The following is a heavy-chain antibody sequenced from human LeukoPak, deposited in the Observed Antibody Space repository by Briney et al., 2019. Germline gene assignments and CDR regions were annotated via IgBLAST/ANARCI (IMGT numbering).Heavy chain of an antibody. V-gene: IGHV4-38-2*02. Sequence: SETLSFTCIVSGASLSSGYYWGWVRQSPGKGLEWIGSVFHTGSTYYNPSVKSRVTISVDTSKNQFSLKLSSVTAADTAVYYCASTDYDILTGYYPDAFDIWGQGTMVTVSS. CDR3: ASTDYDILTGYYPDAFDI. J-gene: IGHJ3*02. CDR1: GASLSSGYY. D-gene: IGHD3-9*01. CDR2: VFHTGST.